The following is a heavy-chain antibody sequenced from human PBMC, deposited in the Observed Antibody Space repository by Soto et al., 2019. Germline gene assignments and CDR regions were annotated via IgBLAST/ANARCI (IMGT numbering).Heavy chain of an antibody. CDR3: ARDAAVAGTWYYFDY. Sequence: ASVKVSCKASGDTFTSYGISWVRQAPGQGLEWMGWISAYNGNTNYAQKLQGRVTMTTDTSTSTAYMELRSLRSDDAAVYYCARDAAVAGTWYYFDYWGQGTLVTVSS. CDR1: GDTFTSYG. D-gene: IGHD6-19*01. CDR2: ISAYNGNT. J-gene: IGHJ4*02. V-gene: IGHV1-18*01.